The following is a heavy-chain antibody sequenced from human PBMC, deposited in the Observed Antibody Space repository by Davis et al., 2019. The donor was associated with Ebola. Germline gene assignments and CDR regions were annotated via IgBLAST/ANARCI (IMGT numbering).Heavy chain of an antibody. Sequence: GGSLRLSCAASGFTFSGSAMHWVRQASGKGLEWVGRIRSKANSYATAYAASVKGRFTISRDDSKNTAYLQMNSLKTEDTAVYYCTSPLHCSGGSDYSEGWGQGTLVTVSS. CDR2: IRSKANSYAT. J-gene: IGHJ4*02. D-gene: IGHD2-15*01. CDR3: TSPLHCSGGSDYSEG. V-gene: IGHV3-73*01. CDR1: GFTFSGSA.